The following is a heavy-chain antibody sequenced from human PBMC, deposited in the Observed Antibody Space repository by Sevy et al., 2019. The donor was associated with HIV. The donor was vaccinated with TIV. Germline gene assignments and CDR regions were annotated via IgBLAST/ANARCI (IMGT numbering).Heavy chain of an antibody. V-gene: IGHV3-33*01. CDR3: ARGGDFNDRSAKRDFDY. CDR2: IWNDGSNK. J-gene: IGHJ4*02. CDR1: GFTFSNYC. D-gene: IGHD3-22*01. Sequence: GGSLRLSCAASGFTFSNYCMHWVRQAPGKGLEWVAVIWNDGSNKYYADSVKGRFTISRDNSKNTLYLKMNSLRVEDTAVYFCARGGDFNDRSAKRDFDYWGQGTLVTVSS.